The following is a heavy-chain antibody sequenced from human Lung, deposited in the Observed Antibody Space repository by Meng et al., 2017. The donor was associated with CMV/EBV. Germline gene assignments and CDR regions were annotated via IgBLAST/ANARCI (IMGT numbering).Heavy chain of an antibody. V-gene: IGHV4-31*03. CDR3: ARQAPDNWFDP. CDR1: SGPMSSGGYC. CDR2: SYYEGTT. Sequence: CTGYSGPMSSGGYCWSWIRQHAEKGMEWIGYSYYEGTTHYNPSLRSRVSISVDKSKNQFSLKLNSVTAADTAVYYCARQAPDNWFDPWGQGALVTVSS. J-gene: IGHJ5*02.